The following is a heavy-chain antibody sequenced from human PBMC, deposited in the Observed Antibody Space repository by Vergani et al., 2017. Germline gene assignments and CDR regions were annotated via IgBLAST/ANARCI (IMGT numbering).Heavy chain of an antibody. CDR2: IYSGGNT. CDR1: GFTVSSNY. Sequence: EVQLVESGGGLIKPGGSLRLSCAASGFTVSSNYMTWVRQAPGKGLEWVSVIYSGGNTYYADSGKGRFTISRDSSKTTLYLQMNSLRVEDTAVYYCARVTHPVEMAAYFDYWGQGTLVTVST. V-gene: IGHV3-53*01. J-gene: IGHJ4*02. D-gene: IGHD5-24*01. CDR3: ARVTHPVEMAAYFDY.